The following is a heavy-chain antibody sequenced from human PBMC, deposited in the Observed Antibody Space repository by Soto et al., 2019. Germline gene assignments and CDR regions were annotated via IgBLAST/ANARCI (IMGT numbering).Heavy chain of an antibody. Sequence: SETLSLTCTVSVGSITSSYWSWIRQPPGKGLEWFGYIYYSGSTNDNPSLKSRVTISVDTSKNQFSLKLSSVTAADTAVYYCAIGIMITFGGVYPPTHWGQGTLVTVSS. CDR2: IYYSGST. D-gene: IGHD3-16*01. V-gene: IGHV4-59*01. J-gene: IGHJ4*02. CDR3: AIGIMITFGGVYPPTH. CDR1: VGSITSSY.